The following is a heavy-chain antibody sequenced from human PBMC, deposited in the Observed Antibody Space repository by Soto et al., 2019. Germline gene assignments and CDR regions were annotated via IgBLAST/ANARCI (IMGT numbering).Heavy chain of an antibody. CDR3: ARQQWPYGMDV. Sequence: QVQLVQSGTEVKKPGSSVKVSCKASGGTFSSYTISWVRQAPGQGLEWMGRIIPILGIANYAQKFQGRVTITADKSTSTAYMELSSLRSEDTAVYYCARQQWPYGMDVWGQGTTVTVSS. J-gene: IGHJ6*02. CDR1: GGTFSSYT. D-gene: IGHD6-19*01. V-gene: IGHV1-69*02. CDR2: IIPILGIA.